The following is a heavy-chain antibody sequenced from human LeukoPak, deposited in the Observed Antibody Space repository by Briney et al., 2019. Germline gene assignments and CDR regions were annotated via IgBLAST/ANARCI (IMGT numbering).Heavy chain of an antibody. V-gene: IGHV3-30*02. CDR2: IRNDGTIK. Sequence: GGSLRLSCAASGFTFSTYGMHWVRQAPGKGLEWVAFIRNDGTIKYYADSVKGRFTISRDNSKNTLYLQMNSLRAEDTAVYYCARERGVITLYNWFDPWGQGTLVTVSS. D-gene: IGHD3-10*01. CDR1: GFTFSTYG. CDR3: ARERGVITLYNWFDP. J-gene: IGHJ5*02.